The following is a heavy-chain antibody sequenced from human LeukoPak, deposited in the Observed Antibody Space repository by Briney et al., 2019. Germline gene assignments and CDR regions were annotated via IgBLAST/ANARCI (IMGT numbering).Heavy chain of an antibody. CDR1: GFTFSSYG. V-gene: IGHV3-33*01. J-gene: IGHJ5*02. D-gene: IGHD6-13*01. Sequence: GGSLRLSCAASGFTFSSYGMHWVRQAPGKGLEWVAVIWYDGSNKYYADSVKGRFTISRDNSKNTLYLQMNSLRAEDTAVYYCARERIAAAGRNWFDPWGRGTLVTVSS. CDR3: ARERIAAAGRNWFDP. CDR2: IWYDGSNK.